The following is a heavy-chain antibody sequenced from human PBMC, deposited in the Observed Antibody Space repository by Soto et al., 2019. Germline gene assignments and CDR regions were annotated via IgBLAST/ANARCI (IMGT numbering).Heavy chain of an antibody. D-gene: IGHD3-22*01. J-gene: IGHJ6*02. V-gene: IGHV3-30*18. CDR3: AKAPYYDSSGYSYYYYYGMDV. CDR2: ISYDGSNK. CDR1: GFTFSSYG. Sequence: GGSLRLSCAASGFTFSSYGMHWVRQAPGKGLEWVAVISYDGSNKYYADSVKGRFTISRDNSKNTLYLQMNSLRAEDTAVYYCAKAPYYDSSGYSYYYYYGMDVWGQGTTVTVSS.